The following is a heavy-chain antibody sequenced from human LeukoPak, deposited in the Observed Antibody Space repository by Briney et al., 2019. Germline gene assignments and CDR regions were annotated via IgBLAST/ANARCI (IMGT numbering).Heavy chain of an antibody. CDR3: ARGIAARLNWFDP. CDR1: GYSISSGYY. Sequence: KASETLSLTCAVSGYSISSGYYWGWIRQPPGKGLEWIGSIYHSGSTYYNPSLKSRVTMSVDTSKNQFSLKLSSVTAADTAVYYCARGIAARLNWFDPWGQGTLVTVSS. J-gene: IGHJ5*02. CDR2: IYHSGST. D-gene: IGHD6-6*01. V-gene: IGHV4-38-2*01.